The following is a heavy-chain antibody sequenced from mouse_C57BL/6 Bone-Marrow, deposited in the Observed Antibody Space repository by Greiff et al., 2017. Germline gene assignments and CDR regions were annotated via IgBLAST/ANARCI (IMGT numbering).Heavy chain of an antibody. CDR3: TVGDYYAFAY. V-gene: IGHV14-4*01. Sequence: EVQLQQSGAELVRPGASVKLSCTASGFNIKDDYMHWVKQRPEQGLEWIGWIDPENGDTAYDSKFQGKATITADTSSNTAYLQLSSLTSEDTAVYYCTVGDYYAFAYWGQGTLVTVSA. CDR1: GFNIKDDY. D-gene: IGHD1-1*01. J-gene: IGHJ3*01. CDR2: IDPENGDT.